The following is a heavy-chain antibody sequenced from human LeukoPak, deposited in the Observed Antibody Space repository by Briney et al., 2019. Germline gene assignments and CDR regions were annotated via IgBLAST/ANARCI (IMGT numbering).Heavy chain of an antibody. V-gene: IGHV3-23*01. CDR2: ISGSGGST. J-gene: IGHJ4*02. Sequence: GGSLRLSCVASGFTFSSYAMSWVRQAPGKGLEWVSAISGSGGSTYYADSVKGRFTISRDNSKNTLYLQMNSLRAEDTAVYYCAKESLYDFWSGYYDDYWGQGTLVTASS. D-gene: IGHD3-3*01. CDR3: AKESLYDFWSGYYDDY. CDR1: GFTFSSYA.